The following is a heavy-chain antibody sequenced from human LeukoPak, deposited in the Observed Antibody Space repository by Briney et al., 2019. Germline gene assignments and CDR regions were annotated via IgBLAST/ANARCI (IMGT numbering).Heavy chain of an antibody. V-gene: IGHV3-7*01. CDR2: IKEHGSDK. Sequence: GGSLRLSCVASGFTFSTYWMSWVRQAPGKGLEWVANIKEHGSDKYYVDSVKGRFIISRDNAKNSLYVQMNSLRVEDTAVYYCARQGISWFDYWGQGTLVTVSS. CDR1: GFTFSTYW. J-gene: IGHJ4*02. CDR3: ARQGISWFDY. D-gene: IGHD6-13*01.